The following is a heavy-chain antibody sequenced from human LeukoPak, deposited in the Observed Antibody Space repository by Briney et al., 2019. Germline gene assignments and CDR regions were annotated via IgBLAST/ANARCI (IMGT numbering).Heavy chain of an antibody. CDR2: VSISGSII. Sequence: SGGSLRLSCAASGFIFNDYYMSWIRQAPGKGLEWVSYVSISGSIIYYADSVKGRFTISRGNAKNSLYLQMNSLRAEDTAVYYCAELGITMIGGVWGKGTTVTISS. D-gene: IGHD3-10*02. V-gene: IGHV3-11*04. J-gene: IGHJ6*04. CDR3: AELGITMIGGV. CDR1: GFIFNDYY.